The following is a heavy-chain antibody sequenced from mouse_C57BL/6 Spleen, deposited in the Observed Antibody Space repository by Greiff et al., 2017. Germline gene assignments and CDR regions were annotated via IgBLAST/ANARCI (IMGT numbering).Heavy chain of an antibody. CDR3: ARVDGFYYAMDY. J-gene: IGHJ4*01. Sequence: QVQLQQPGAELVKPGASVKLSCKASGYTFTSYWMHWVKQRPGQGLEWIGMIHPNSGSTNYNEKFKSKATLTVDKSSSTAYLQLNSLTSEDSAVYYCARVDGFYYAMDYWGQGTSVTVSS. CDR2: IHPNSGST. V-gene: IGHV1-64*01. D-gene: IGHD2-3*01. CDR1: GYTFTSYW.